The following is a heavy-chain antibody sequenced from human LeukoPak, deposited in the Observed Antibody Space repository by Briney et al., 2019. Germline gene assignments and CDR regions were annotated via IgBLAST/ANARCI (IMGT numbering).Heavy chain of an antibody. D-gene: IGHD3-9*01. J-gene: IGHJ4*02. CDR3: RVLRYFDWLYFDY. CDR2: IKQDGSEK. CDR1: GFTFSSYW. V-gene: IGHV3-7*01. Sequence: TGGSLRLSCEASGFTFSSYWMSWVRQAPGKGLEWVANIKQDGSEKYYVDSVKGRFTISRDNAKNSLYLQMNSLRAEDTAVYYCRVLRYFDWLYFDYWGQGTLVTVSS.